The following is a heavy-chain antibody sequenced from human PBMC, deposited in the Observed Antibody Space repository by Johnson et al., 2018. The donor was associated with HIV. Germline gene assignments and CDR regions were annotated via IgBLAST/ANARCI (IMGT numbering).Heavy chain of an antibody. Sequence: QVLLVESGGGVVQPGRSLRLSCAASGFTFSSYAMHWVRQAPGKGLEWVAVISYDGSNKYYADSVKGRFIISRDNSKSTLYLQMNSLRAEDTAVYYCARAYTYGAFDIWGQGTMVTVSS. J-gene: IGHJ3*02. CDR2: ISYDGSNK. CDR3: ARAYTYGAFDI. D-gene: IGHD5-18*01. V-gene: IGHV3-30-3*01. CDR1: GFTFSSYA.